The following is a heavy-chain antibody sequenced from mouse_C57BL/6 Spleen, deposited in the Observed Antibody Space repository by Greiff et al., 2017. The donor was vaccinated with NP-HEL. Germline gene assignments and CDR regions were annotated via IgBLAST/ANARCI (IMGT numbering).Heavy chain of an antibody. Sequence: QVQLQQSGAELVRPGASVTLSCKASGYTFTDSEMHWVKQTPVHGLEWIGAIDPETGGTAYNGKFKGKATLTADQSSSTAYMQLSSLTTEDSAVYFGARRELNWAFDYWGQGTTLTVSS. CDR2: IDPETGGT. CDR3: ARRELNWAFDY. D-gene: IGHD4-1*01. V-gene: IGHV1-15*01. CDR1: GYTFTDSE. J-gene: IGHJ2*01.